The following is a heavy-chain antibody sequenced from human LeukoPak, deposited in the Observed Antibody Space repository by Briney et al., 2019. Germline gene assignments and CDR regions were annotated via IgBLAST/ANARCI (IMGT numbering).Heavy chain of an antibody. CDR1: GFTFSSYW. V-gene: IGHV3-7*01. D-gene: IGHD3-3*01. J-gene: IGHJ4*02. CDR2: IKQDGSEK. Sequence: GGSLRLSCAASGFTFSSYWMSWVRQAPGKGLEWVANIKQDGSEKYYVDSVKGRFTISRDNAKNSLYLQMNSLRAEGTAVYYCAGGFSLRFLEWLRGYWGQGTLVTVSS. CDR3: AGGFSLRFLEWLRGY.